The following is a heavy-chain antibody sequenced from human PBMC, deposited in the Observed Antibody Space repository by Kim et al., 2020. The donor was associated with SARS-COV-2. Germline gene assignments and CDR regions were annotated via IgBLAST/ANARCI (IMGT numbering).Heavy chain of an antibody. J-gene: IGHJ4*02. CDR3: ARVRENYYGSGASH. D-gene: IGHD3-10*01. V-gene: IGHV1-3*01. Sequence: QKFQGRVTITRDTSASTAYMELSGLRSEDTAVYYCARVRENYYGSGASHWGQGTLVTVSS.